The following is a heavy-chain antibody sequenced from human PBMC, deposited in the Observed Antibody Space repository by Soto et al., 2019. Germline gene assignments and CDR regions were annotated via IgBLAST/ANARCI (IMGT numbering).Heavy chain of an antibody. J-gene: IGHJ4*02. V-gene: IGHV1-46*01. Sequence: ASVKFSSKAAGYTFTSYYKRWVRRAPGEGREGRGRFSPDGGRTSYAHKLQGRVTITRDTSTSTFYMKLSSLRSEDTAVYYCATRDPGNYWGQGTRVTVSA. CDR2: FSPDGGRT. CDR3: ATRDPGNY. CDR1: GYTFTSYY.